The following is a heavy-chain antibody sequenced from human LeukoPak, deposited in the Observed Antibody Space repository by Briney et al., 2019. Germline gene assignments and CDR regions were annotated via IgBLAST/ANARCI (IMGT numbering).Heavy chain of an antibody. CDR3: ARDQDYCDSSGYYFPSYYYGMDV. D-gene: IGHD3-22*01. CDR2: IYSDDST. Sequence: GGSLRLSCAASGFTVSAVTTKYMTWVRQAPGKGLEWVSVIYSDDSTFYANSVKGRFTISRDDSKNTLYLQMNSLRAEDTAVYYCARDQDYCDSSGYYFPSYYYGMDVWGQGTTVTVSS. CDR1: GFTVSAVTTKY. J-gene: IGHJ6*02. V-gene: IGHV3-66*01.